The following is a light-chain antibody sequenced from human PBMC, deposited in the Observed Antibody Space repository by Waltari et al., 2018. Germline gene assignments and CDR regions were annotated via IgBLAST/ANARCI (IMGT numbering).Light chain of an antibody. CDR3: QCYDSSLSAYV. J-gene: IGLJ1*01. CDR2: GNY. V-gene: IGLV1-40*01. CDR1: TSNIGAGSD. Sequence: VLTQPPSVSGAPGQTVTISCTGTTSNIGAGSDFQLYQQPTGTAPKPLIHGNYIRPSGVPDRFSGSKSATSASLVITGLQADDEADYYCQCYDSSLSAYVFGSGTHVTVL.